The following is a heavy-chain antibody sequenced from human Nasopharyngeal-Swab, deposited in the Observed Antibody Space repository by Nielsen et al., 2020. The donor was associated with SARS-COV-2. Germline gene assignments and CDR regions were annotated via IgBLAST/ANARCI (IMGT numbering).Heavy chain of an antibody. D-gene: IGHD2-2*01. CDR3: ASYCSSTSADFDY. CDR2: IYYSGST. V-gene: IGHV4-31*02. Sequence: WIRQPPGKGLEWIGYIYYSGSTYYNPSLKSRVTISVDTSKNQFSLKLSSVTAADTAVYYCASYCSSTSADFDYWGQGTLVTVSS. J-gene: IGHJ4*02.